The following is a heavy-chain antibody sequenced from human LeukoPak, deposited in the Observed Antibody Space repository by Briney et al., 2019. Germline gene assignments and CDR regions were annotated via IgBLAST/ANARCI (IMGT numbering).Heavy chain of an antibody. V-gene: IGHV3-7*04. CDR1: TFSISNYW. CDR2: IKQDGSDK. CDR3: ARDPYDSSWGLCYFDY. Sequence: GGSLRLSCVASTFSISNYWMSWVRQAPGKGLEWVANIKQDGSDKYYVDSVKGRFTISRDNAKNSLYLQMNSLRAEDTAVYYCARDPYDSSWGLCYFDYWGQGNLVTVSS. J-gene: IGHJ4*02. D-gene: IGHD3-22*01.